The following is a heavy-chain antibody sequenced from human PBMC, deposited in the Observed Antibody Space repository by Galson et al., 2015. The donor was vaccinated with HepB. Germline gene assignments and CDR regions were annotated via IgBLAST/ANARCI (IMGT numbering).Heavy chain of an antibody. CDR1: GFTFSSYA. Sequence: SLRPSCAASGFTFSSYAMSWVRQAPGKGLEWVSTISGSGGSTYYADSAKGRFTISRDNSKNTVYLQMSSLRADDTAVYYCATQWISDYWGQGTLVTVSS. J-gene: IGHJ4*02. V-gene: IGHV3-23*01. CDR3: ATQWISDY. CDR2: ISGSGGST. D-gene: IGHD3-3*02.